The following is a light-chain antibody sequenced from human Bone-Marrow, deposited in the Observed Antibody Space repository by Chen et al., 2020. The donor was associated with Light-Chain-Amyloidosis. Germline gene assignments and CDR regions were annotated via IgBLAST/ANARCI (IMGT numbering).Light chain of an antibody. V-gene: IGLV2-14*01. J-gene: IGLJ1*01. CDR3: SSYTITNILV. CDR2: EVT. CDR1: SSDVGGDNH. Sequence: QSALTQPASVSGSPGQSITISCTGTSSDVGGDNHVSWYQQHPEKAPKLMIYEVTNRPSWVPDRFSGSKSDNTASLTISGLQTEDEADYFCSSYTITNILVFGSGTRVTVL.